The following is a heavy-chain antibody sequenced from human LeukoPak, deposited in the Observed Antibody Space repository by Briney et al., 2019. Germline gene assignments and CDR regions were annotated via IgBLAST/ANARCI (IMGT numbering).Heavy chain of an antibody. Sequence: PGGALRLSCAASDLTFRLYWMSWPRQAPGKGLEWVANIKQDGSEKHDVDSVKGRFTISKDNTNNSLFLQMDSLRAEDAAFYYCSREDYFGSGSPAYWGQGTLVTVSS. D-gene: IGHD3-10*01. CDR3: SREDYFGSGSPAY. V-gene: IGHV3-7*01. CDR2: IKQDGSEK. CDR1: DLTFRLYW. J-gene: IGHJ4*02.